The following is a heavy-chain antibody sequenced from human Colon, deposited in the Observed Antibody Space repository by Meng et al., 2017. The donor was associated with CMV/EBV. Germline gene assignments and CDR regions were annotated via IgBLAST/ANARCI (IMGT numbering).Heavy chain of an antibody. D-gene: IGHD3-3*01. Sequence: ASVKVSCKASGGTFSSYTISWVRQAPGQGPEWMGRISPYSGHTNSAPKFQGRITLTTDTSSSTAYMDLRSLRSDDTAVYYCVRSLDDASGQFRDYWGQGTLVTVSS. CDR2: ISPYSGHT. CDR3: VRSLDDASGQFRDY. J-gene: IGHJ4*02. CDR1: GGTFSSYT. V-gene: IGHV1-18*01.